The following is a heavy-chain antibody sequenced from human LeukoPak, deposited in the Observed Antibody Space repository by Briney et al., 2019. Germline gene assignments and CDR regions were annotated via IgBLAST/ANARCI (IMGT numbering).Heavy chain of an antibody. D-gene: IGHD2/OR15-2a*01. CDR2: IHPNTGAT. CDR3: ARDEGFYETSNFYVLDY. Sequence: ASVKVSCKTSGYTFVAYYLHWVRQAPGQGLEWVGWIHPNTGATKYAQRFQGRVTLARDTSITTAYLELGSLTSDDTAVYYCARDEGFYETSNFYVLDYWGQGTLVTVSS. CDR1: GYTFVAYY. J-gene: IGHJ4*02. V-gene: IGHV1-2*02.